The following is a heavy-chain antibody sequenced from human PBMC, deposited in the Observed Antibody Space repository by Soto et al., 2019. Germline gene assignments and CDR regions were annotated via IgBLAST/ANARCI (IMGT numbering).Heavy chain of an antibody. CDR2: ISGSGGST. Sequence: PGGSLRLSCTASGFTFSSYAMSWVRQAPGKGLEWVSAISGSGGSTYYADSVKGRFTISRDNSKNTLYLQMNSLRAEDTAVYYCAKGYCSGGSCYPDYYFDYWGQGTRVTVSS. V-gene: IGHV3-23*01. D-gene: IGHD2-15*01. J-gene: IGHJ4*02. CDR3: AKGYCSGGSCYPDYYFDY. CDR1: GFTFSSYA.